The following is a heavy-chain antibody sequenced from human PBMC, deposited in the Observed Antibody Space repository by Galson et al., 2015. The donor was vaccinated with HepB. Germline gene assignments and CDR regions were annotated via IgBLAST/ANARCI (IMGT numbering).Heavy chain of an antibody. D-gene: IGHD4-23*01. Sequence: SLRLSCAASGFTFSSYGMHWVRQAPGKGLEWVAVISYDGSNKYYADSVKGRFTISRDNSKNTLYLQMNSLRAEDTAVYYCAKDSIALATVAPSGYWGQGTLVTVSS. CDR2: ISYDGSNK. CDR3: AKDSIALATVAPSGY. V-gene: IGHV3-30*18. CDR1: GFTFSSYG. J-gene: IGHJ4*02.